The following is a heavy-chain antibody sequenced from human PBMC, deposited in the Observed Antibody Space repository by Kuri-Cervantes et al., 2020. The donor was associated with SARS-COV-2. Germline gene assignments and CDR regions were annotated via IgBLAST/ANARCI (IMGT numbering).Heavy chain of an antibody. J-gene: IGHJ5*02. CDR2: VHSSGST. CDR3: ARTLRTLSYGLSEWFDP. CDR1: RGSINSHGSITSNF. D-gene: IGHD1-26*01. V-gene: IGHV4-61*05. Sequence: SETLSLTCSVSRGSINSHGSITSNFWTWIRQPPGRGLEWIGDVHSSGSTNYNPSLESRVTISTDTSKNQFSLKLSSVTAADTAVYYCARTLRTLSYGLSEWFDPWGQGTLVTVSS.